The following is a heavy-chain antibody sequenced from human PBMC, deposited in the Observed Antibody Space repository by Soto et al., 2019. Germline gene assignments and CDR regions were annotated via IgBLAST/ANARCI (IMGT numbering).Heavy chain of an antibody. CDR2: VYGDDDK. D-gene: IGHD3-9*01. J-gene: IGHJ4*02. V-gene: IGHV2-5*02. Sequence: QITLKESGPTLVKPTQSLTLTCTFSGFPLRSSDVFVAWIRQPPGETLEWLALVYGDDDKRYSPSLKSKLTITKDTSKNQAVLTITNMDPVDTATYYSARSHILTGFDPFDYWGQGTLITVSS. CDR1: GFPLRSSDVF. CDR3: ARSHILTGFDPFDY.